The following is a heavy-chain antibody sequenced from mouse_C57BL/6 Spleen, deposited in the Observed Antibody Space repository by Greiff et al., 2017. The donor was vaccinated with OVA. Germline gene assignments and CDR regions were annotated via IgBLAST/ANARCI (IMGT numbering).Heavy chain of an antibody. D-gene: IGHD1-1*01. Sequence: EVQLQESGPGFVKPSQSLSLTCSVTGYSITSGYFWNWIRQFPGNKLEWMGYISYDGSNNYKPTLKNRISITRDTAKNQFFLKLNSVTTEDTATYYCARGLYYGSLYYIDYWGQGTTLTVSS. J-gene: IGHJ2*01. V-gene: IGHV3-6*01. CDR3: ARGLYYGSLYYIDY. CDR1: GYSITSGYF. CDR2: ISYDGSN.